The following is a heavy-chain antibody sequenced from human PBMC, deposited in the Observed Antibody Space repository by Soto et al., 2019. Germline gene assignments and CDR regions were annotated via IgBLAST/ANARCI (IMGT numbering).Heavy chain of an antibody. CDR3: ARGDSTDCSNGVCSFFYNHDMDV. Sequence: ASVKVSCKASGYSFHDYHIHWVRQAPGQGLDGLGRINPKSGGTSTAQKFQGWVTMTTDTSIITASMELTRLRSDDTAIYYCARGDSTDCSNGVCSFFYNHDMDVWGQGTTVTVSS. D-gene: IGHD2-8*01. V-gene: IGHV1-2*04. CDR1: GYSFHDYH. J-gene: IGHJ6*02. CDR2: INPKSGGT.